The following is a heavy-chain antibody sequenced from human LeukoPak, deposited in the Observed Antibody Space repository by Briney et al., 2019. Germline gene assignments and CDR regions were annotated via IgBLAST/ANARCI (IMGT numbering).Heavy chain of an antibody. D-gene: IGHD3-9*01. CDR2: INPNSGGA. V-gene: IGHV1-2*06. CDR1: GYTFTGYY. Sequence: ASVKVSCKASGYTFTGYYMHWVRQAPGQGLEWMGRINPNSGGANYAQKVQGRVTMTRDTSISTAYMELSRLRFDDTAVYYCARVADYDILTGYDYWGQGTLVTVSS. CDR3: ARVADYDILTGYDY. J-gene: IGHJ4*02.